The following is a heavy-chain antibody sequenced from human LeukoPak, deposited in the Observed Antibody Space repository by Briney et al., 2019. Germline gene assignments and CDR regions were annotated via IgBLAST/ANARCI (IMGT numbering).Heavy chain of an antibody. V-gene: IGHV3-23*01. CDR2: ISGSGGST. D-gene: IGHD6-13*01. J-gene: IGHJ4*02. Sequence: PGGSLRLSCAASGFTFSSYAMSWVRQAPGKGLEWVSAISGSGGSTYYADSVKGRFTISRDNSKNTLYLQMNSLRAEDTAVYYCARVGGGRWQQLGYFDYWGQGTLVTVSS. CDR3: ARVGGGRWQQLGYFDY. CDR1: GFTFSSYA.